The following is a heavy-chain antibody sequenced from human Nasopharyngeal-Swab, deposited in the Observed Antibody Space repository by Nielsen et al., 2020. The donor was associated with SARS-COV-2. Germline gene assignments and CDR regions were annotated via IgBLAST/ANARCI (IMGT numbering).Heavy chain of an antibody. V-gene: IGHV1-24*01. CDR3: ATASLFTMVRGSWFDP. Sequence: ASLKVSCKVSGYTLTELSMHWVRQAPGKGLEWMGGFDPEDGETIYAQKFQGRVTMTEDTSTDTAYMELSSLRSEDTAVYYCATASLFTMVRGSWFDPWGQGTLVTVSS. D-gene: IGHD3-10*01. J-gene: IGHJ5*02. CDR2: FDPEDGET. CDR1: GYTLTELS.